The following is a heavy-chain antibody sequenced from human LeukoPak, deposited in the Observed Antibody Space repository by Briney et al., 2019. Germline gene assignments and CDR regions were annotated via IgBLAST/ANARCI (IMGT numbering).Heavy chain of an antibody. CDR1: GGSISSNNW. D-gene: IGHD4-23*01. J-gene: IGHJ2*01. Sequence: PSETLSLTCAVSGGSISSNNWWSWVRQTPGKGLEWIGEIYNSGSTNYNPSLKSRVTISVDKSKNQFSLRLSSVTAAATAVYYCARSGNSWYFDLWGRGTLVTVSS. CDR2: IYNSGST. V-gene: IGHV4-4*02. CDR3: ARSGNSWYFDL.